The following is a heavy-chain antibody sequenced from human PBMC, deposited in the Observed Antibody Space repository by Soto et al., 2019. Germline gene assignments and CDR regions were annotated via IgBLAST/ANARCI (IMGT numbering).Heavy chain of an antibody. V-gene: IGHV3-48*01. CDR1: GFTFSSYS. D-gene: IGHD3-10*01. CDR2: ISSSSSTI. J-gene: IGHJ1*01. CDR3: ARGGIKLLWFGSYHPYVRDKNAEYFQH. Sequence: HPGGSLRLSCAASGFTFSSYSMNWVRQAPGKGLEWVSYISSSSSTIYYADSVKGRFTISRDNAKNSLYLQMNSLRAEDTAVYYCARGGIKLLWFGSYHPYVRDKNAEYFQHWGQGTLVTVSS.